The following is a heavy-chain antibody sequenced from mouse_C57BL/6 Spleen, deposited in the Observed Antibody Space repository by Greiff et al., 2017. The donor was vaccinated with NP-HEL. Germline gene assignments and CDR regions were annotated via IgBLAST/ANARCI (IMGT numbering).Heavy chain of an antibody. CDR1: GFTFSSYA. Sequence: EVMLVESGGGLVKPGGSLKLSCAASGFTFSSYAMSWVRQTPEKRLEWVATISDGGSYTYYPDNVKGRFTISRDNAKNNLYLQRSHLKSEDTAMYYCARDQTGTDWYFDVWGTGTTVTVSS. J-gene: IGHJ1*03. D-gene: IGHD4-1*01. CDR3: ARDQTGTDWYFDV. CDR2: ISDGGSYT. V-gene: IGHV5-4*01.